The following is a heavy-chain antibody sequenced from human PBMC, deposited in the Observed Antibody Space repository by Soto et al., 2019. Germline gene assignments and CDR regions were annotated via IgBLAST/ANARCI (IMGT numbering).Heavy chain of an antibody. CDR3: ASNLRKFYCTNGVCYIDY. CDR1: GGSISSSSYY. D-gene: IGHD2-8*01. Sequence: SETLSLTCTVSGGSISSSSYYWGWIRQPPGKGLEWIGSIYYSGSTYYNPSLKSRVTISVDTSKNQFSLKLSSVTAADTAVYYCASNLRKFYCTNGVCYIDYWGQGTLVTVSS. J-gene: IGHJ4*02. CDR2: IYYSGST. V-gene: IGHV4-39*01.